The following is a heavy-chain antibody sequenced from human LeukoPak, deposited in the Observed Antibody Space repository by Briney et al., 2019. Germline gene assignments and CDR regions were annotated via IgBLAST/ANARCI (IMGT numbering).Heavy chain of an antibody. CDR1: GGSFSGYY. D-gene: IGHD5-18*01. Sequence: SETLSLTCAVHGGSFSGYYWSWIRQPPGKGLEWIGEINHSGSTNYNPSLKSRVTISVDTSKNQFSLKLSSVTAADTAVYYCARATGYSYGPLYYFDYWGQGTLVTVSS. CDR2: INHSGST. J-gene: IGHJ4*02. V-gene: IGHV4-34*01. CDR3: ARATGYSYGPLYYFDY.